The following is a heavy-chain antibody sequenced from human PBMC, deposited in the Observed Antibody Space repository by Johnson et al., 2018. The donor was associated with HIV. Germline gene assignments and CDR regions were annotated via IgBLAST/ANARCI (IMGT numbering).Heavy chain of an antibody. J-gene: IGHJ3*01. CDR2: ITSSGSSV. D-gene: IGHD4-17*01. Sequence: VQLVESGGGLVQPGGSLTLSCAASGITLSSNYMSWVRQAPGPGLEFLSYITSSGSSVYYTDSSKARFTLSKDNAKTSLFLRMNSLKADDSAIYFCARDASPWGGEYVGYAFDLWGQGTVVTVSS. V-gene: IGHV3-48*03. CDR1: GITLSSNY. CDR3: ARDASPWGGEYVGYAFDL.